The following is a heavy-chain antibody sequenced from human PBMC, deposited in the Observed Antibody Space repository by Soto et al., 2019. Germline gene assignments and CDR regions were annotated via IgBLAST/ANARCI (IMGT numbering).Heavy chain of an antibody. D-gene: IGHD2-15*01. CDR2: IYYSGST. Sequence: PSETLSLTCTVSGGSISSGGYYWSWIRQHPGKGLEWIGYIYYSGSTYYNPSLKSRVTISVDTSKNQFSLKLSSVTAADTAVYYCARIGYCSGGSCYAIPYFDYWGQGTLVTVSS. CDR1: GGSISSGGYY. CDR3: ARIGYCSGGSCYAIPYFDY. J-gene: IGHJ4*01. V-gene: IGHV4-31*03.